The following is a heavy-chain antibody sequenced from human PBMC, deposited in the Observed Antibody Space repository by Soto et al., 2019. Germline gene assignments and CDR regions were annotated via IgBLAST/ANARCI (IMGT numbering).Heavy chain of an antibody. CDR1: GFIFSDYS. D-gene: IGHD7-27*01. Sequence: EVQLVESGGGLVQPGGSLGLSCVASGFIFSDYSMNWVRQAPGKGPEWVSYISGARSTEHYAGSVKGRFTISRDNVKNSLYLQMNSLRADDTAVYYCARLSNWGFDYWGQGTLVSVSS. CDR2: ISGARSTE. J-gene: IGHJ4*02. V-gene: IGHV3-48*01. CDR3: ARLSNWGFDY.